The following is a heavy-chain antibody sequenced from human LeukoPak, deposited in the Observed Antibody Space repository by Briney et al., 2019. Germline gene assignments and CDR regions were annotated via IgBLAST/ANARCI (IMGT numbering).Heavy chain of an antibody. CDR2: ISSSSSYI. J-gene: IGHJ4*02. Sequence: GGSLRLSCAASGFTFSSYSMNWVRQAPGKGLEWVSSISSSSSYIYYTDSVKGRFTISRDNAKNSLYLQMNSLRAEDTAVYYCARESTPKSRGYVDYWGQGTLVTVSS. D-gene: IGHD3-16*01. CDR1: GFTFSSYS. V-gene: IGHV3-21*01. CDR3: ARESTPKSRGYVDY.